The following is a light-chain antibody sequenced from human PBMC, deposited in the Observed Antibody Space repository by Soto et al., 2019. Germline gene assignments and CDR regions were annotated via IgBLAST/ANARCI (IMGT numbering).Light chain of an antibody. J-gene: IGKJ1*01. CDR2: SAS. CDR1: QTINSY. Sequence: DIQMAQSPSSLSASVGDRVTITCRASQTINSYLNWYQQKPGKAPKLLIYSASNLQSGVPSRFSGSGSGTDFTLTISSLQPEDFATYYCQQSSSAPPTFGQGTNVDIK. CDR3: QQSSSAPPT. V-gene: IGKV1-39*01.